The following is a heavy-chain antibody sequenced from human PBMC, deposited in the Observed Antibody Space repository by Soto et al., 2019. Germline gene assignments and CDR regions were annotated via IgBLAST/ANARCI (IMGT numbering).Heavy chain of an antibody. CDR2: ISSSSSYI. Sequence: LSLTCAASGFTFSSYSMNWVRQAPGKGLEWVSSISSSSSYIYYADSVKGRFTISRDNAKNSLYLQMNSLRAEDTAVYYCARDSFSGSYYAFDIWGQGTMVTVSS. CDR3: ARDSFSGSYYAFDI. J-gene: IGHJ3*02. V-gene: IGHV3-21*01. CDR1: GFTFSSYS. D-gene: IGHD1-26*01.